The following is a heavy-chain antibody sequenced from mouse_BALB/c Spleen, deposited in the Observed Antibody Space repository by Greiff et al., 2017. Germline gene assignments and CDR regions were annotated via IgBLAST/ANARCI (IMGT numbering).Heavy chain of an antibody. CDR2: INPSTGYT. CDR3: ARSGYGTYFDY. D-gene: IGHD2-10*02. Sequence: QVHVQQSGAELAKPGASVKMSCKASGYTFTSYWMHWVKQRPGQGLEWIGYINPSTGYTEYNQKFKDKATLTADKSSSTAYMQLSSLTSEDSAVYYCARSGYGTYFDYWGQGTTLTVSS. V-gene: IGHV1-7*01. J-gene: IGHJ2*01. CDR1: GYTFTSYW.